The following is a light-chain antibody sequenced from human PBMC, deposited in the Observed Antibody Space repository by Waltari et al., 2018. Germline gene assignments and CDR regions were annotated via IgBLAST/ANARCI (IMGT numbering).Light chain of an antibody. CDR3: LQDYNYPRT. J-gene: IGKJ1*01. CDR1: QGIRSD. CDR2: DAS. V-gene: IGKV1-6*02. Sequence: IQMTQSPSSLSAFVGDSVTITCRASQGIRSDLAWYQQKPGEAPRVLIFDASTLHTGVPPRFSGSGSDTDFTLTISSLQPEDFATYFCLQDYNYPRTFGQGTKVEVK.